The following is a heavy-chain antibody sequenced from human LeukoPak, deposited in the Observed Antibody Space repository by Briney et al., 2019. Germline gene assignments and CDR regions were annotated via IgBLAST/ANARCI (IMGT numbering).Heavy chain of an antibody. CDR2: IYHSGST. Sequence: KASQTLSLTCAVSGGSISSGGYSWSWIRQPSGKGLEWIGYIYHSGSTYYNPSLKSRVTISVDRSKNQFSLKLSSVTAADTAVYYCARGPYGDKTFDYWGQGTLVTVSS. CDR1: GGSISSGGYS. CDR3: ARGPYGDKTFDY. J-gene: IGHJ4*02. V-gene: IGHV4-30-2*01. D-gene: IGHD4-17*01.